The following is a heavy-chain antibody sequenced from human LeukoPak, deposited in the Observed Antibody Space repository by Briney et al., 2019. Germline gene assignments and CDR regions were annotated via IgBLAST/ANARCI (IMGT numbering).Heavy chain of an antibody. CDR3: AKRGSSTSWYWFDP. Sequence: PSETLSLTCAVSGGPISSSNWWSWVRQPPGKGLEWIGEIYHSGSTNYNPSLKSRVTMSVDTSKNQFSLKLSSVTAADTAVYYCAKRGSSTSWYWFDPWGQGTLVTVSS. CDR1: GGPISSSNW. CDR2: IYHSGST. D-gene: IGHD2-2*01. J-gene: IGHJ5*02. V-gene: IGHV4-4*02.